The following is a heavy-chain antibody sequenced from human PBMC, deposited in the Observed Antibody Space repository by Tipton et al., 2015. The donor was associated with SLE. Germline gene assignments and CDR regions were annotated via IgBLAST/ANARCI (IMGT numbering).Heavy chain of an antibody. CDR1: GFTFDDYA. J-gene: IGHJ4*02. Sequence: SLRLSCAASGFTFDDYAMHWVRQAPGKGLEWVSGISWNSGSIGYADSVKGRFTISRDNAKNSLYLQMNSLRAEDTAVYYCARDLVAGTHYFDYWGQGTLVTVSS. CDR3: ARDLVAGTHYFDY. D-gene: IGHD6-19*01. V-gene: IGHV3-9*01. CDR2: ISWNSGSI.